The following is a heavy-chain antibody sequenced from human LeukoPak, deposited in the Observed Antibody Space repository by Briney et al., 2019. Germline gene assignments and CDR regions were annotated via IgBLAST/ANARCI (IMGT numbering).Heavy chain of an antibody. CDR3: AREPQYYYDSSGYYFDY. Sequence: SETLSLTCTVSGGSISSYYWSWIRQPPGKGLELIGYIYYSGSTNYNPSLRSRVTISVDTSKNQFSLKLSSVTAADTAVYYCAREPQYYYDSSGYYFDYWGQGTLVTVSS. J-gene: IGHJ4*02. CDR1: GGSISSYY. V-gene: IGHV4-59*12. CDR2: IYYSGST. D-gene: IGHD3-22*01.